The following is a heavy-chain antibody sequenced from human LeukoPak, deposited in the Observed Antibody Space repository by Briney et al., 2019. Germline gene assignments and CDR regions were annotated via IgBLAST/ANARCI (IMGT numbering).Heavy chain of an antibody. J-gene: IGHJ4*02. V-gene: IGHV3-9*01. CDR3: AKDHLKLRFLEWLTFDY. CDR2: ISWNSGSI. Sequence: GGSLRLSCAASGFTFDDYAKPWVRQAPGKGLEWVSGISWNSGSIGYADSVKGRFTISRDNAKNSLYLQMNSLRAEDTALYYCAKDHLKLRFLEWLTFDYWGQGTLVTVSS. D-gene: IGHD3-3*01. CDR1: GFTFDDYA.